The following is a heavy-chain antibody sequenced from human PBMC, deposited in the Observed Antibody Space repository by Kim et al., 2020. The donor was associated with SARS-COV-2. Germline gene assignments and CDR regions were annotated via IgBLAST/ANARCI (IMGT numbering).Heavy chain of an antibody. CDR1: GFTVSSNY. V-gene: IGHV3-53*04. J-gene: IGHJ4*02. CDR2: IYSGGST. CDR3: ARAMRVPTKPLGYYFDY. Sequence: GGSLRLSCAASGFTVSSNYMSWVRQAPGKGLEWVSVIYSGGSTYYADSVKGRFTISRHNSKNTLYLQMNSLRAEDTAVYYCARAMRVPTKPLGYYFDYWGQGTLVTVSS.